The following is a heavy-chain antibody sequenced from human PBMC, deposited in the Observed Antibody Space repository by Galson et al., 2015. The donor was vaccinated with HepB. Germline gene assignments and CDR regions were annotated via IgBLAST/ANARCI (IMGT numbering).Heavy chain of an antibody. D-gene: IGHD3-10*01. Sequence: SLRLSCAASGFTFSSYSMNWVRQAPGKGLEWVSSISSSSSYIYYADSVKGRFTISRDNAKNSLYLQMNSLRAEDTAVYYCARYYYGSGSYYSYNWFDPWGQGTLVTVSS. V-gene: IGHV3-21*01. CDR1: GFTFSSYS. CDR3: ARYYYGSGSYYSYNWFDP. CDR2: ISSSSSYI. J-gene: IGHJ5*02.